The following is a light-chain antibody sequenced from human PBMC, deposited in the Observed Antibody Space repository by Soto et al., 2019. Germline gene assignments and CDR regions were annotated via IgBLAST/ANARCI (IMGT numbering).Light chain of an antibody. CDR3: QQSYRTPLT. CDR1: QSISSY. V-gene: IGKV1-39*01. CDR2: AAS. Sequence: DIQMTQSKSSLSASVGDRVTITCRASQSISSYLNWYQQKPGKAPKLLIYAASSLQSGVPSRFSGSGSGTDFTLTISSLQPEDFATYSCQQSYRTPLTFGGGTNVDVK. J-gene: IGKJ4*01.